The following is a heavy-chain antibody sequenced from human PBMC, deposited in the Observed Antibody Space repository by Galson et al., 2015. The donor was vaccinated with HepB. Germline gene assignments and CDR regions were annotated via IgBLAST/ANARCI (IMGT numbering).Heavy chain of an antibody. CDR2: ISYNGGTT. CDR1: GFTFSSYP. V-gene: IGHV3-64D*09. CDR3: VKDRLGGSGWYGDFDY. J-gene: IGHJ4*02. Sequence: SLRLFCAASGFTFSSYPMHWVRQAPRRGLEHVSAISYNGGTTYYADSVKGRFTISRDTSKNTLYLQMSSLRAEDTAVYYCVKDRLGGSGWYGDFDYWGQGTLVTVSS. D-gene: IGHD6-19*01.